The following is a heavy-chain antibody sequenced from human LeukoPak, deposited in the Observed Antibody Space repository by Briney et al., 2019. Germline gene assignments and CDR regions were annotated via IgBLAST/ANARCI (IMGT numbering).Heavy chain of an antibody. V-gene: IGHV4-38-2*02. CDR2: IYHSGST. J-gene: IGHJ6*03. CDR1: GYSISSGYY. Sequence: SETLSLTCTVSGYSISSGYYWGWIRQPPGKGLEWIGSIYHSGSTYYNPSLKSRVTISVDTSKNQFSLKLSSVTAADTAVYYCARDRVVGATGYYYMDVWGKGTTVTVSS. CDR3: ARDRVVGATGYYYMDV. D-gene: IGHD1-26*01.